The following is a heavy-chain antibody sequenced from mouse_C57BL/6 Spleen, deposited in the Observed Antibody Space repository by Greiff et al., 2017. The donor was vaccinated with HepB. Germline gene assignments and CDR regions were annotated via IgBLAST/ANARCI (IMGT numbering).Heavy chain of an antibody. CDR2: IYPGSGST. Sequence: QVQLQQPGAELVKPGASVKMSCKASGYTFTSYWITWVKQRPGQGLEWIGDIYPGSGSTNYNEKLKSKATLTVDTSSSTAYMQLSSLTSEDSAVYYCARRSYGNYWFAYWGQGTLVTVSA. CDR1: GYTFTSYW. D-gene: IGHD2-1*01. J-gene: IGHJ3*01. V-gene: IGHV1-55*01. CDR3: ARRSYGNYWFAY.